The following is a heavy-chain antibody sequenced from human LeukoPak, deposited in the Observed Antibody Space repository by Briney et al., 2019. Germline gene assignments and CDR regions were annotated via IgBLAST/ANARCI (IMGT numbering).Heavy chain of an antibody. CDR1: GFTFSPYW. V-gene: IGHV3-74*01. Sequence: PGGSLRLSCAASGFTFSPYWMHWVRQAPGKGLVWVSRINGDGSDTGYADSVKGRFTVSRDNAKNTLYLQMNSLRAEDTAVYYCARGMPTIVYWGQGTLVTVSS. CDR3: ARGMPTIVY. J-gene: IGHJ4*02. D-gene: IGHD5-24*01. CDR2: INGDGSDT.